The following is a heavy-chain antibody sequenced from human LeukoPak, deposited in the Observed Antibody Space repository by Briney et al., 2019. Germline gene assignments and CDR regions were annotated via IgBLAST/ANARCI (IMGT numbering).Heavy chain of an antibody. V-gene: IGHV1-18*01. CDR2: ISAYNGNT. J-gene: IGHJ6*02. CDR1: GYTFTSYG. Sequence: ASVTVSFTASGYTFTSYGISWVRQAPGQGLEWMGWISAYNGNTNYAQKLQGRVTMTTDTSTSTAYMEQRSLRSDDTAVYYCARVVYDSMVRGVVDVWGQGTTVTVSS. CDR3: ARVVYDSMVRGVVDV. D-gene: IGHD3-10*01.